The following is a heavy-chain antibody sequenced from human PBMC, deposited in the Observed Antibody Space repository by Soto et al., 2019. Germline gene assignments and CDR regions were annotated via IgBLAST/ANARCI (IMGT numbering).Heavy chain of an antibody. V-gene: IGHV6-1*01. CDR1: GDSVSSNSAA. Sequence: SQTLSLTCAISGDSVSSNSAAWNWIRQSPSRGLEWLGRTYYRSKWYNDYAVSVKSRITINPDTSKNQFSLQLNSVTPEDTAVYYCARDPGADYYGSGSYYQQKFYYYYMDVWGKGTTVTVSS. CDR3: ARDPGADYYGSGSYYQQKFYYYYMDV. CDR2: TYYRSKWYN. D-gene: IGHD3-10*01. J-gene: IGHJ6*03.